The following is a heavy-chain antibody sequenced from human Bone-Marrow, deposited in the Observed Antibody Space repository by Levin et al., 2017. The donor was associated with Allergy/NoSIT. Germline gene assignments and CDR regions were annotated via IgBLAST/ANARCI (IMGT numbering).Heavy chain of an antibody. V-gene: IGHV4-61*01. D-gene: IGHD3-10*01. J-gene: IGHJ5*02. CDR2: ISYRRST. CDR1: GGSVSIDNYY. CDR3: ARITGRITLVRGVLRDNWFDP. Sequence: SQTLSLTCSVSGGSVSIDNYYWSWIRQPPGKGLEWIGYISYRRSTNYNPSLKSRVTISIDTSQNQFSLKLTSMTAADTAVYYCARITGRITLVRGVLRDNWFDPWGQGTLVTVSS.